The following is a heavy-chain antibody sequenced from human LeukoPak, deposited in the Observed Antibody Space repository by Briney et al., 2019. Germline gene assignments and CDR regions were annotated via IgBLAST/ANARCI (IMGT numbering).Heavy chain of an antibody. J-gene: IGHJ4*02. D-gene: IGHD2-15*01. Sequence: ASVKISCKASGYTFTGNYVHWVRQAPGQGLEWMGWISPNNGGTSYAQNFRDRVTMTTDTSINTAYMELSWLTSDDTAVYYCARECDCSDGICFPRGFDFGGQGTLVTVSS. CDR2: ISPNNGGT. CDR3: ARECDCSDGICFPRGFDF. V-gene: IGHV1-2*02. CDR1: GYTFTGNY.